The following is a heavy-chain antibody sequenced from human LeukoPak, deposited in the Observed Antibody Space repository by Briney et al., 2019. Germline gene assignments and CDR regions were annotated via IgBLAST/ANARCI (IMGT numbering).Heavy chain of an antibody. CDR2: IIGSGRTT. V-gene: IGHV3-23*01. CDR3: AKKEGDTYFSWYMDV. CDR1: GFTFSDYY. J-gene: IGHJ6*03. D-gene: IGHD2-21*01. Sequence: PGGSLRLSCAASGFTFSDYYMSWIRQAPGKGLEWVSGIIGSGRTTFYADSVKGRFTISRDNSKNTLYLQMNSVRAEDTAIYYCAKKEGDTYFSWYMDVWGKGTTVTVSS.